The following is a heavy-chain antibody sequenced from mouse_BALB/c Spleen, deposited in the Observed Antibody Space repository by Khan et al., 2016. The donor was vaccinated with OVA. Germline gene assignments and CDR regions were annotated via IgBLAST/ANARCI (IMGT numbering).Heavy chain of an antibody. Sequence: EVQLQESGPGLVKPSQSLSLTCTVTGYSITSDYAWNWIRQFPGNKLEWMGYISYSGSTSYNPSLKSRISITRDTSKNTSFLQLNSVTTEDTASYYCTRWKRGAMDYWGQGTSVTVSS. V-gene: IGHV3-2*02. CDR1: GYSITSDYA. J-gene: IGHJ4*01. CDR2: ISYSGST. CDR3: TRWKRGAMDY.